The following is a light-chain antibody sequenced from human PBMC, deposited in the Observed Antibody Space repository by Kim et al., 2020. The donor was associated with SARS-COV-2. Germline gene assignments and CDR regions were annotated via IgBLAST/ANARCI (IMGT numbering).Light chain of an antibody. V-gene: IGKV3-15*01. CDR1: QSISSN. CDR3: QQYNKWPYT. Sequence: SVFPGERATLSCRASQSISSNLAWYQQKPGQAPRLLIYGASTRATGTPSRFSGSGSGTEFTLTISSLQSEDFAVYSCQQYNKWPYTFGQGTKLEI. CDR2: GAS. J-gene: IGKJ2*01.